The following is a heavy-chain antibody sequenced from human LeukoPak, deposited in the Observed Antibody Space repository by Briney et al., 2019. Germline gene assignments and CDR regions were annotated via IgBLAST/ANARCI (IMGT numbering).Heavy chain of an antibody. D-gene: IGHD3-3*01. CDR3: ARADAAIFFGGTYAHAFDM. V-gene: IGHV3-48*03. J-gene: IGHJ3*02. CDR1: GFSFSSYE. Sequence: GGSLRLSCAASGFSFSSYEMNWVRQAPGKGLGWVSYISSSGSTIYYADSVKGRFTISRDNAKNSLYLQMNSLRAEDTAVYYCARADAAIFFGGTYAHAFDMWGQGTMVTVSS. CDR2: ISSSGSTI.